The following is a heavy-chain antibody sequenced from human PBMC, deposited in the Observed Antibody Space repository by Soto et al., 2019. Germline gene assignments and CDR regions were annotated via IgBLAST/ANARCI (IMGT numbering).Heavy chain of an antibody. D-gene: IGHD5-12*01. CDR1: VFTFSTSV. CDR2: ISGSGDRT. Sequence: GGSLRLSCAASVFTFSTSVMSWVRQAPGKGLQWVSSISGSGDRTYYADSVKGRFTVSRDNSKNTLYLDMNTVTADDTALYYCTWSLVARDALDEWGQGTLVTVS. V-gene: IGHV3-23*01. J-gene: IGHJ3*01. CDR3: TWSLVARDALDE.